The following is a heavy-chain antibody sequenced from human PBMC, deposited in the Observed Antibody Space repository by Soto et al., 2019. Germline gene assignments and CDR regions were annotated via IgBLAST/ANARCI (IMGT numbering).Heavy chain of an antibody. CDR1: GYTFSDFD. J-gene: IGHJ6*02. D-gene: IGHD3-16*01. Sequence: ASVKVSCKASGYTFSDFDNNWLRQASGQGPEWMGWMNAKSGDTFFAQRFKGKINMTWDTSLSTAYMEVGSLTSDDMAMYYCARGNPYNYAGFDVWGQGTTVTVSS. CDR3: ARGNPYNYAGFDV. CDR2: MNAKSGDT. V-gene: IGHV1-8*01.